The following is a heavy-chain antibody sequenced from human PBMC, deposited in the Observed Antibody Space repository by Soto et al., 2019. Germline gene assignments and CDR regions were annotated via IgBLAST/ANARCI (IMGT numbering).Heavy chain of an antibody. D-gene: IGHD3-16*02. V-gene: IGHV4-61*01. CDR2: IYYSGST. CDR3: ARWFGVWGSYRYFDY. J-gene: IGHJ4*02. Sequence: PSETLSLTCTVSGGSVSSGSYYWSWIRQPPGKGLEWIGYIYYSGSTNYNPSLKSRVTISVDTSKNQFSLKLSSVTAADTAVYYCARWFGVWGSYRYFDYWGQGTLVTVSS. CDR1: GGSVSSGSYY.